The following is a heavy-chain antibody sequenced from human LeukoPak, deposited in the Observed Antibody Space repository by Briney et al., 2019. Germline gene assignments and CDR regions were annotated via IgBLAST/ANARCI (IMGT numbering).Heavy chain of an antibody. CDR3: ARDRYSGSYRSAWDY. Sequence: PGGSLRLSCAASGFTFSGYEMNWVRQAPGKGLEWVSYISSSGSTIYYADSVKGRFTISRDNAKNSLYLQMNSLRAEDTAVYYCARDRYSGSYRSAWDYWGQGTLVTVPS. J-gene: IGHJ4*02. D-gene: IGHD1-26*01. V-gene: IGHV3-48*03. CDR2: ISSSGSTI. CDR1: GFTFSGYE.